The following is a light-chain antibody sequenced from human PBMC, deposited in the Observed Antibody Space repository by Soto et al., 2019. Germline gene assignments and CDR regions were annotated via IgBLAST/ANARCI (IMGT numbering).Light chain of an antibody. CDR2: GAS. Sequence: EIVLTQSPGTLSLSPGERATLSCRASQSVSSSFLAWYQQKPGQAPRLLISGASGRATGIPDRFSGGGSGTDFTLTISRLEPEDFAVYYCHHYASSPQTFGQGTKVEIK. CDR3: HHYASSPQT. CDR1: QSVSSSF. V-gene: IGKV3-20*01. J-gene: IGKJ1*01.